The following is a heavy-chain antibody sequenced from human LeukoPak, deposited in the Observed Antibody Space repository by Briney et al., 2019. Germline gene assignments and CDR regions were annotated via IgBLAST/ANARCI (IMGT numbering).Heavy chain of an antibody. D-gene: IGHD5-24*01. Sequence: GESLKISCKGSGYSFTSYWIGWVRQMPGKGLEWMGIIYPGDSDTRFGPFFQGQVTISADKSISTSYLQWSSLNASDTAMYYCARLRDGYSSNAFDMWGQGTMVTVSS. CDR2: IYPGDSDT. CDR3: ARLRDGYSSNAFDM. CDR1: GYSFTSYW. V-gene: IGHV5-51*01. J-gene: IGHJ3*02.